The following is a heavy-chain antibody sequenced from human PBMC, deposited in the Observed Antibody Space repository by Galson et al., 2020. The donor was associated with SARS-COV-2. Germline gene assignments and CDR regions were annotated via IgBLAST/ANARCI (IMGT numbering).Heavy chain of an antibody. D-gene: IGHD3-22*01. J-gene: IGHJ4*02. V-gene: IGHV3-11*03. CDR2: ISPSSDYT. Sequence: GGSLRLSCTASGLIFSDYYMTWIRQAPGKGLEWISYISPSSDYTNYADSVRGRFTISRDNTKTSLFLHMDSLRAEDTAVYYCASFDPTMIVVLIMAGGYWGQGTLVTVSS. CDR3: ASFDPTMIVVLIMAGGY. CDR1: GLIFSDYY.